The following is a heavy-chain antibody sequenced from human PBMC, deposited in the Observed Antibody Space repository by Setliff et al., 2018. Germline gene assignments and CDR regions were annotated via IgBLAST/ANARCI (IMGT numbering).Heavy chain of an antibody. CDR2: ISADNGNT. J-gene: IGHJ6*02. D-gene: IGHD6-13*01. CDR3: ARSSWSYYGMDV. CDR1: GYTFTTYG. V-gene: IGHV1-18*01. Sequence: ASVKVSCKASGYTFTTYGISWVRQAPGQGLEWMGWISADNGNTNYAQKLQGRVTMTTDTSTSTAYMELRSLRSDDTAVYYCARSSWSYYGMDVWGQGTTVTVSS.